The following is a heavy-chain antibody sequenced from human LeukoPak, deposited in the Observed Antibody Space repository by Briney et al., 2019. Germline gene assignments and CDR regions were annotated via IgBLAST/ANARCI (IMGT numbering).Heavy chain of an antibody. D-gene: IGHD3-10*01. J-gene: IGHJ4*02. V-gene: IGHV1-2*02. Sequence: GASVKVSCKASGYTFTGYYMHWVRQAPGQGLEWMGWINPSSGSTNYAQKFQGRVTMTRDTSISTAYMELSRLRSDDTAVYYCARGFLGSGSYYNDRSGRTLTFDYWGQGTLVTASS. CDR1: GYTFTGYY. CDR2: INPSSGST. CDR3: ARGFLGSGSYYNDRSGRTLTFDY.